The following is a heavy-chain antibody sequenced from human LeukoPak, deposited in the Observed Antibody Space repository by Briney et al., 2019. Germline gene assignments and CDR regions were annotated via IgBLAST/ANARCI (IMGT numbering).Heavy chain of an antibody. CDR2: IWYDGSNK. Sequence: PGRSLRLSCAASGFTFSGYGMHWVRQAPGKGLEWVAVIWYDGSNKYYADSVKGRFTISRDNSKNTLYLQMNSLRAEDTAVYYCARDGYDILTGYPHDNWFDPWGQGTLVTVSP. CDR1: GFTFSGYG. D-gene: IGHD3-9*01. CDR3: ARDGYDILTGYPHDNWFDP. J-gene: IGHJ5*02. V-gene: IGHV3-33*01.